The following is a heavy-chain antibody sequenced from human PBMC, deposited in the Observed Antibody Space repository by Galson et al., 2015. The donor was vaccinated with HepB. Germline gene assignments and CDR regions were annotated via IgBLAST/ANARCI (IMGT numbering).Heavy chain of an antibody. CDR2: IPYDGSNK. D-gene: IGHD6-19*01. CDR3: ARGSSGWYDAFDI. V-gene: IGHV3-30-3*01. CDR1: GFTFSSYA. Sequence: SLRLSCAASGFTFSSYAMHWVRQAPGKGLEWVAVIPYDGSNKYYADSVKGRFTISRDNSKNTLYLQMNSLRAEDTAVYYCARGSSGWYDAFDIWGQGTMVTVSS. J-gene: IGHJ3*02.